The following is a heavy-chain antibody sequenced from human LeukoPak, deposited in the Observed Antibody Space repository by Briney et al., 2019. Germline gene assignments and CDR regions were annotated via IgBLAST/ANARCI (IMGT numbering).Heavy chain of an antibody. V-gene: IGHV3-48*01. CDR1: GFAFSSYS. CDR3: ARTLRITIFHHAFDI. Sequence: GGSLRLSCAASGFAFSSYSMNWARQAPGKGLEWVSYISSDSRTIYYADSVKGRFTISRDNAKNSLYLQMKSLRAEDTAVYYCARTLRITIFHHAFDIWGQGTMVTVSS. D-gene: IGHD3-9*01. CDR2: ISSDSRTI. J-gene: IGHJ3*02.